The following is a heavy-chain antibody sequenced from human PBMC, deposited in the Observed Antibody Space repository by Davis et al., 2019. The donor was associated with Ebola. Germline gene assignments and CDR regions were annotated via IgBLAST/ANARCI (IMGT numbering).Heavy chain of an antibody. V-gene: IGHV3-30*18. Sequence: GESLKISCAASGFTFSSYGMHWVRQAPGKGLEWVAVTSYDGSNTYYGDSVKGRFTISRDNSKNTLNLQMNSLRAEDTAVYYCAKDLGGGYDHSYYKYYGMDVWGKGTTVTVSS. D-gene: IGHD5-12*01. CDR3: AKDLGGGYDHSYYKYYGMDV. CDR2: TSYDGSNT. J-gene: IGHJ6*04. CDR1: GFTFSSYG.